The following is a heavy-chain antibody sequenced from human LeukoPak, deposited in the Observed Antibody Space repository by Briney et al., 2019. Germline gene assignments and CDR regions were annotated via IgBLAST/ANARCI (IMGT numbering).Heavy chain of an antibody. CDR3: ARWVAATIGAEKFDV. D-gene: IGHD1-26*01. CDR2: LYPDYSTT. V-gene: IGHV5-51*01. Sequence: GKSLKISCQSSGYIFTTYLIAWVRQMPGKGLEWMGILYPDYSTTTYSPSFQGQVTISVDKSISTAYLQWTSLQASDTAMYFCARWVAATIGAEKFDVWGQGTMVTVSS. J-gene: IGHJ3*01. CDR1: GYIFTTYL.